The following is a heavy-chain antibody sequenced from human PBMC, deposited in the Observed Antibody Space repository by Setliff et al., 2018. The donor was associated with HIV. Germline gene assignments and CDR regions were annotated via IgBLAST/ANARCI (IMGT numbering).Heavy chain of an antibody. V-gene: IGHV4-38-2*02. CDR3: ARGNPAITVGSTRDYYRMDV. J-gene: IGHJ6*02. Sequence: SETLSLTCTVSGDFFSSDYYWGWIRQPPGKGLEWIGSFYETGYTYYNPSLKSRVVISLDTSKNHLSLRLRSVTAADTAVYYCARGNPAITVGSTRDYYRMDVWGQGTTVTVSS. CDR2: FYETGYT. D-gene: IGHD6-19*01. CDR1: GDFFSSDYY.